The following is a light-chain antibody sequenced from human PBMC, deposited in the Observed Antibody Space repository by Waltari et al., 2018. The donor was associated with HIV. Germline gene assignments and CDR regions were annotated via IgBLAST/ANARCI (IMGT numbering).Light chain of an antibody. V-gene: IGKV1-5*03. CDR3: QQYHSYSLT. Sequence: DIQMTQSPSTLSASVGARVTITCRSSQSISTWLAWYQQQPGRAPKLLIYKTSSLHSGVPARFSGSGSGTKFSLTISSLQPDDFTTYYCQQYHSYSLTFGQGTRLE. J-gene: IGKJ5*01. CDR1: QSISTW. CDR2: KTS.